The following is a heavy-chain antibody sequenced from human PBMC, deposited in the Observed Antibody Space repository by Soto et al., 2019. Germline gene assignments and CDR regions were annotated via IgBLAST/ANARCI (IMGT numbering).Heavy chain of an antibody. V-gene: IGHV3-23*01. J-gene: IGHJ4*02. Sequence: EVQLLESGGGLAQPGGSLRLSCAASGFTFTPYAINWFRRPQGKGLEWVSPIRGSGAGTYYADSVKGRFTISRDNSKNTLYLQMNSLRAEDTAVYFCAKGFGISWQYYFDYWGQGTLVTASS. D-gene: IGHD6-13*01. CDR2: IRGSGAGT. CDR3: AKGFGISWQYYFDY. CDR1: GFTFTPYA.